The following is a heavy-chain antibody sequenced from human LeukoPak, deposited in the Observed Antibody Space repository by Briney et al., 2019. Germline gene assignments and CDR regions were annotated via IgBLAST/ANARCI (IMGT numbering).Heavy chain of an antibody. D-gene: IGHD3-10*01. CDR2: ISYDGSNK. J-gene: IGHJ4*02. Sequence: GGSLRLSCVASGFTFSSYGMHWVRQAPGKGLEWVAVISYDGSNKYYADSVKGRFTISRDNSKNTLYLQMNSLRAEDTAVYYCAKDRDFDYWGQGTLVTVSS. CDR1: GFTFSSYG. V-gene: IGHV3-30*18. CDR3: AKDRDFDY.